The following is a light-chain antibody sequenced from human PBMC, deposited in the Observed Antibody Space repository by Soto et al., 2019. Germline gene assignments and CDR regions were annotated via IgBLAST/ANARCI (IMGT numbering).Light chain of an antibody. J-gene: IGLJ2*01. CDR2: DVS. CDR3: NSFTSSSTLV. V-gene: IGLV2-14*01. Sequence: QSVLTQPASVSGSPGQSVTISCTGTSSDVGGYNYVSWYQQYPGKAPKLMIYDVSNRPSGVSNRFSGSKSGNTASLTIPGLQAEDEADYYCNSFTSSSTLVFGGGTKVTVL. CDR1: SSDVGGYNY.